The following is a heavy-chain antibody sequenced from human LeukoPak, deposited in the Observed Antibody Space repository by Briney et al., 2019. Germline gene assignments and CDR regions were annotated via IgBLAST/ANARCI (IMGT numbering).Heavy chain of an antibody. CDR3: ARDSQIAVAVEGWLDP. CDR2: ISGYNYHT. CDR1: GYTFSTYV. D-gene: IGHD6-19*01. J-gene: IGHJ5*02. V-gene: IGHV1-18*01. Sequence: ASVKVSCKTSGYTFSTYVISWVRQAPGQGLEWMGWISGYNYHTDYARKLQGRLTVTTDTSTKTAYMELRNLRSDDTAVYYCARDSQIAVAVEGWLDPWGQGTLVTVSS.